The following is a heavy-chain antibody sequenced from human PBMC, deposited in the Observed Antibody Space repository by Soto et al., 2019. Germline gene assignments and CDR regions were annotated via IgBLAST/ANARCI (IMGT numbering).Heavy chain of an antibody. Sequence: GGSLRLSCAASGFTFSSYAMRWVRQAPGKGLEWVAVISYDGSNKYYADSVKGRFTISRDNSHNTLYLQVHSLTAEDTAVYYCAKDRRAGGNSAFYFDLWGQGAQVTVSS. V-gene: IGHV3-30-3*01. CDR1: GFTFSSYA. CDR2: ISYDGSNK. D-gene: IGHD3-16*01. J-gene: IGHJ4*02. CDR3: AKDRRAGGNSAFYFDL.